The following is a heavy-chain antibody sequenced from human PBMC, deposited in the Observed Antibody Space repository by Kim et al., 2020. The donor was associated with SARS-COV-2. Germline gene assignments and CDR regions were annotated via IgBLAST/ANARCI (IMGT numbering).Heavy chain of an antibody. J-gene: IGHJ6*03. V-gene: IGHV3-30*18. CDR1: GFTFSSYG. CDR3: AKDRDDAWHYYYYMDV. D-gene: IGHD2-2*01. CDR2: ISYDGSNK. Sequence: GGSLRLSCAASGFTFSSYGMHWVRQAPGKGLEWVAVISYDGSNKYYADSVKGRFTTSRDNSKNTLYLQMNRLRAEDTAVYYCAKDRDDAWHYYYYMDVWGKGTTVTVSS.